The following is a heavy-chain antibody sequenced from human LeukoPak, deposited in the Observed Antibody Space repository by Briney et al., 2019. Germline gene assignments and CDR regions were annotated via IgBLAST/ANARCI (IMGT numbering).Heavy chain of an antibody. Sequence: SQTLSLTCTVSGGSISSGSYYWSWIRQPAGKGLEWIGRIYTSGSTNYNPSLKSRVTISVDTSKNQFSLKLSSVTAADTAVYYCAREVDAFDIWGQGTMVTVSS. CDR1: GGSISSGSYY. V-gene: IGHV4-61*02. CDR2: IYTSGST. J-gene: IGHJ3*02. CDR3: AREVDAFDI.